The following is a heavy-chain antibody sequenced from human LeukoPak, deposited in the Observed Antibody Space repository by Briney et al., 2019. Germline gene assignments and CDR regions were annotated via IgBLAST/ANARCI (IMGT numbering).Heavy chain of an antibody. Sequence: PSETLSLTCTVSGGSISSYYWSWIRQPPGKGLEWIGYIYYSGSTNYNPSLKSRVTISVDTFKNQFSLKLSSVTAADTAVYYCARDTPVGDYFDYWGQGTLVTVSS. V-gene: IGHV4-59*01. CDR3: ARDTPVGDYFDY. D-gene: IGHD1-26*01. J-gene: IGHJ4*02. CDR2: IYYSGST. CDR1: GGSISSYY.